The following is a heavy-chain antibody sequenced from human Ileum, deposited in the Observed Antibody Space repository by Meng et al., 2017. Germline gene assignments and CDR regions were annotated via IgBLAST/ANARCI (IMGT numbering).Heavy chain of an antibody. Sequence: QLQLQESGPGLVKPSQTLSLTCPVSGGSITNYYLIWIRQSPGKRLEWLGNSHKTGGSNDNPSLSSRLTIWMDTSNNQFSLELTSLTAADTALYYCAIGWGWTADHWGQGILVTVSS. V-gene: IGHV4-59*03. CDR2: SHKTGGS. J-gene: IGHJ5*02. CDR3: AIGWGWTADH. D-gene: IGHD3-10*01. CDR1: GGSITNYY.